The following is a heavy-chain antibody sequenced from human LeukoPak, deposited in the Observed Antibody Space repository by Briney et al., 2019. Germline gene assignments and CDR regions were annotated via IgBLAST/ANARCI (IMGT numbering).Heavy chain of an antibody. J-gene: IGHJ3*02. CDR1: GGTFSSYA. V-gene: IGHV1-69*04. Sequence: GASVKVSCKASGGTFSSYAISWVRQAPGQGLEWMGRIIPILGIANYAQKFQGRVTITADKSTSTAYMELSSLRSEDTAVYYCAREYQPLRGAFDIWGQGTMVTVSS. D-gene: IGHD2-2*01. CDR2: IIPILGIA. CDR3: AREYQPLRGAFDI.